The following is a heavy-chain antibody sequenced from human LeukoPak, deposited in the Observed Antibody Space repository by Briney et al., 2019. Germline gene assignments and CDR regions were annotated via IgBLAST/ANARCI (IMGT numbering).Heavy chain of an antibody. D-gene: IGHD6-6*01. CDR2: INHSGST. J-gene: IGHJ5*02. V-gene: IGHV4-34*01. CDR3: ARGGQLAATTTSWFDP. CDR1: GGSFSGYY. Sequence: PSETLSLTCAVYGGSFSGYYWSWIRQPPGKGREWIGEINHSGSTNYNPSLKSRVTISVDTSKNQFSLKLSSVTAADTAVYYCARGGQLAATTTSWFDPWGQGTLVTVSS.